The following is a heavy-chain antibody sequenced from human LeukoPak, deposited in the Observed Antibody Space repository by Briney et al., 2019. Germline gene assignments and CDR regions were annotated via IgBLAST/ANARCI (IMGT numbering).Heavy chain of an antibody. J-gene: IGHJ4*02. V-gene: IGHV4-30-2*01. CDR3: ARIVPYNYGYIDY. CDR2: IYHSGST. Sequence: SQTLSLTCAVSGGSISSGGYSWSWIRQPPGKGLEWIGYIYHSGSTYYNPSLKSRVTISVDRSKNQFSLKLSSVTAADTAVYYCARIVPYNYGYIDYWGQGTLVTVSS. CDR1: GGSISSGGYS. D-gene: IGHD5-24*01.